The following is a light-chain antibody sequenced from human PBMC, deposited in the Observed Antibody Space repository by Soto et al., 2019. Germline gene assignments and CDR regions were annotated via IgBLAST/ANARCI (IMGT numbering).Light chain of an antibody. Sequence: DIQMTQSPSSLSASVGDSVTITCRASQSISSYLNWYQQKPGKAPKLLIYAASSLQSGVPSRFSGSGSGTDFTLTISRLEPEDFAVYYCQQYGSSRTFGQGTKVDIK. CDR1: QSISSY. J-gene: IGKJ1*01. V-gene: IGKV1-39*01. CDR3: QQYGSSRT. CDR2: AAS.